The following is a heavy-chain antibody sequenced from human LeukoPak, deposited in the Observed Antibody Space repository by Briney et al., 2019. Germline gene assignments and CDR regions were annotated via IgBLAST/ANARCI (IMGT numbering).Heavy chain of an antibody. CDR3: VRRVRYFGQNDY. CDR2: IYYTGST. CDR1: GASMCDHY. J-gene: IGHJ4*02. Sequence: SETLSLTCTVSGASMCDHYWSWIRQPPGKGLGWIGYIYYTGSTNYHPSLKSRVTMSVDTSKNQISLRLSSVTAADLAMYYCVRRVRYFGQNDYWGQGTLVTVSS. V-gene: IGHV4-59*08. D-gene: IGHD3-9*01.